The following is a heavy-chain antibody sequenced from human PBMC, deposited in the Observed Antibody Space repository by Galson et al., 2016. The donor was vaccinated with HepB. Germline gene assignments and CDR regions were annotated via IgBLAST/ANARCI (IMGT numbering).Heavy chain of an antibody. V-gene: IGHV3-30*03. J-gene: IGHJ4*02. CDR1: GFTFRSYA. D-gene: IGHD2/OR15-2a*01. Sequence: SLRLSCAASGFTFRSYAMHWVRQAPGKGLEWVAVISYDGSTQYYTDSVKGRFTISRDNSKNTLHLQMNSLRVEDTAVYYCARGPPYPLLTSTSPPYYWGQGTRVTVSS. CDR2: ISYDGSTQ. CDR3: ARGPPYPLLTSTSPPYY.